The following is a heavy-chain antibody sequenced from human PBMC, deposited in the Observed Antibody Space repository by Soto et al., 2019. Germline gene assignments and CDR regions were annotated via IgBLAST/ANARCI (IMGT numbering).Heavy chain of an antibody. D-gene: IGHD6-25*01. J-gene: IGHJ4*02. CDR3: AKGSQMAAVLDN. Sequence: QVQLVESGGGVVQPGRSLRLSCAASGFTFSTYGMHWVRQAPGKGLEWLAVISYDEKTKYYADSVKARFTISRDNSKNTLFLQMNRLRSEDTAVYYCAKGSQMAAVLDNWGQGTLDTVSS. V-gene: IGHV3-30*18. CDR1: GFTFSTYG. CDR2: ISYDEKTK.